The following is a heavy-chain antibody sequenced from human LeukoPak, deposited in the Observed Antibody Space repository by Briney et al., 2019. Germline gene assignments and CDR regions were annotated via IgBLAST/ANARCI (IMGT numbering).Heavy chain of an antibody. CDR1: GDSVSSNSAA. J-gene: IGHJ5*02. D-gene: IGHD6-6*01. CDR2: TYYRSKWYN. CDR3: ARDLGIAARRGRNWFDP. V-gene: IGHV6-1*01. Sequence: SQTLSLTCAISGDSVSSNSAAWNWIRQSPSRGLEWLGRTYYRSKWYNDYAVSVKSRITINPDTSKNQFSLQLNSVTPEDTAVYYCARDLGIAARRGRNWFDPWGQGTLVTVSS.